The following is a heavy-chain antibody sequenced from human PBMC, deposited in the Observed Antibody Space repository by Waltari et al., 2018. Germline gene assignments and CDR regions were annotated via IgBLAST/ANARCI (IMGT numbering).Heavy chain of an antibody. V-gene: IGHV4-39*07. D-gene: IGHD6-19*01. J-gene: IGHJ4*02. Sequence: QLQLQESGPGLVKPSETLSLTCTVSGGSISSSSYYWGWIRQPPGKGLEWIGSIYYSGSTYYNPSLKSRVTISVDTSKNQFSLKLSSVTAADTAVYYCARDPIAVAGTSDYWGQGTLVTVSS. CDR2: IYYSGST. CDR1: GGSISSSSYY. CDR3: ARDPIAVAGTSDY.